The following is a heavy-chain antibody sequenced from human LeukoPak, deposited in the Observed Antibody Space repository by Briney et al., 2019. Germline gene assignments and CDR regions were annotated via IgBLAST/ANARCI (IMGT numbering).Heavy chain of an antibody. CDR1: GGSISSSSYY. CDR2: IYYSGST. V-gene: IGHV4-39*07. Sequence: SETLSLTCTVSGGSISSSSYYWGWIRQPPGKGLEWIGSIYYSGSTYYNPSLKSRVTISVDTSKNQFSLKLSSVTAADTAVYYCARVGTGTRWGYYFDYWGQGTLVTVSS. CDR3: ARVGTGTRWGYYFDY. D-gene: IGHD3-10*01. J-gene: IGHJ4*02.